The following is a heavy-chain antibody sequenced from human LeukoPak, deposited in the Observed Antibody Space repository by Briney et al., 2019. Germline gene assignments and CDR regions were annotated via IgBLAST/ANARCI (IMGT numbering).Heavy chain of an antibody. CDR1: GGSISSYY. J-gene: IGHJ4*02. V-gene: IGHV4-34*01. CDR3: ARHAYDSSGYYFDY. Sequence: PSETLSLTCTVSGGSISSYYWSWIRQPPGKGLEWIEEINHSGSTNYNPSLKSRVTISVDTSKNQFSLKLSSVTAADTAVYYCARHAYDSSGYYFDYWGQGTLVTVSS. D-gene: IGHD3-22*01. CDR2: INHSGST.